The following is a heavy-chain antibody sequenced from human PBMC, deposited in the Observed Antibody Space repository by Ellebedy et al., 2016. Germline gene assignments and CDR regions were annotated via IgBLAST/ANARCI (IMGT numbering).Heavy chain of an antibody. V-gene: IGHV4-59*13. D-gene: IGHD1-26*01. Sequence: GSLRLSXTVSGGSISSYYWSWIRQPPGKGLEWIGYIYYSGSTNYNPSLKSRVTMSVDTSKNQFSLKLSSATAADTAVYYCARGGVGAIDYWGQGTLVTVSS. CDR1: GGSISSYY. CDR2: IYYSGST. CDR3: ARGGVGAIDY. J-gene: IGHJ4*02.